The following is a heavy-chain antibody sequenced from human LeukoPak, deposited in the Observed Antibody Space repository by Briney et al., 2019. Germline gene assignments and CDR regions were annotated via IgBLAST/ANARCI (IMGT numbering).Heavy chain of an antibody. D-gene: IGHD3-10*01. Sequence: GASVTVSCKASGYTFTNYAMHWVRQAPGQRLEWMGWINAGNGNTKYSQKFQGRVTITRDTSASTAYMELSSLRSEDTAVYYCARVYGSGSLRAFDIWGQGTMVTVSS. V-gene: IGHV1-3*01. J-gene: IGHJ3*02. CDR1: GYTFTNYA. CDR3: ARVYGSGSLRAFDI. CDR2: INAGNGNT.